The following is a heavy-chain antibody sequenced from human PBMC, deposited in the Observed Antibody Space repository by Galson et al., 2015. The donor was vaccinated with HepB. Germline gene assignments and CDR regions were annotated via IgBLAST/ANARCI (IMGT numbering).Heavy chain of an antibody. Sequence: SLRLSCAASGFTFSSYAMHWVRQAPGKGLEYVSAISSNGGSTYYADSVKGRFTISRDNSKNTLYLQMSSLRAEDTAVYYCVKGVEMATITDYWGQGTLVTVSS. D-gene: IGHD5-24*01. CDR1: GFTFSSYA. J-gene: IGHJ4*02. CDR2: ISSNGGST. CDR3: VKGVEMATITDY. V-gene: IGHV3-64D*06.